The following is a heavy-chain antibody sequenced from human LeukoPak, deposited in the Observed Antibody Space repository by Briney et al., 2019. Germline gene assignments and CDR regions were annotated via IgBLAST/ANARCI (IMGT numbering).Heavy chain of an antibody. CDR2: LPYDGNNE. D-gene: IGHD2-15*01. CDR3: AKDGLYCTGGSCYNLLNS. V-gene: IGHV3-30*18. Sequence: GGSLRLSCAASGFFFSNSGMHWVHQAPGKRLEWVAILPYDGNNEYYADSVKGRFTASRDNSENTLYLQMNSLRSEDTAVYYCAKDGLYCTGGSCYNLLNSWGQGTLVIVSS. CDR1: GFFFSNSG. J-gene: IGHJ4*02.